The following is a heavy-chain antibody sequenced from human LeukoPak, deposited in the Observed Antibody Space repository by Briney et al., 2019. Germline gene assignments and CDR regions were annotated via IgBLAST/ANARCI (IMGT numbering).Heavy chain of an antibody. V-gene: IGHV4-59*12. J-gene: IGHJ4*02. D-gene: IGHD4-17*01. CDR3: ARGSEPRPTVPVRY. CDR2: IYYSGST. Sequence: SETLSLTCTVSGGPISSYYWSWIRQPPGKGLGWIGYIYYSGSTNYNPSLKSRVTISVDTSKNQFSLKLSSVTAADTAVYYCARGSEPRPTVPVRYWGQGTLVTVSS. CDR1: GGPISSYY.